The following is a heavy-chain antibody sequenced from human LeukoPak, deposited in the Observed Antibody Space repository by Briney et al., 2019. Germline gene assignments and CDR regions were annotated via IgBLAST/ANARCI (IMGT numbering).Heavy chain of an antibody. CDR2: IYYSGST. J-gene: IGHJ2*01. D-gene: IGHD1-26*01. CDR3: ARSFLGDWYFDL. CDR1: GGSISSYY. Sequence: SETLSLTCTVSGGSISSYYWSWIRQPPGMELEWIGCIYYSGSTNYNPSLKSRVIISVDTSKDQFSLRLTSVTAADTAVYYCARSFLGDWYFDLWGRGTLVTVSS. V-gene: IGHV4-59*01.